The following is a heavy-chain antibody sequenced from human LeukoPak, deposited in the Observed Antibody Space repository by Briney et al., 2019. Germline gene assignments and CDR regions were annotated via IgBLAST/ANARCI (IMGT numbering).Heavy chain of an antibody. CDR2: ISGSGGST. CDR3: AKDRVYYYDSSGYYTDY. J-gene: IGHJ4*02. Sequence: GGSLRLSCAASGFTFSSYAMSWVRQAPGKGLEWVSGISGSGGSTYYADSVKGRFTISRDNSKNTLHLQMNSLRAEDTAVYYCAKDRVYYYDSSGYYTDYWGQGTLVTVSS. CDR1: GFTFSSYA. D-gene: IGHD3-22*01. V-gene: IGHV3-23*01.